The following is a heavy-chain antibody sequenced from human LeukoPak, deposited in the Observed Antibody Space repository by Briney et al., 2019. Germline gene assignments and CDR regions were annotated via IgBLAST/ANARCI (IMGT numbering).Heavy chain of an antibody. CDR2: IYYSGST. Sequence: SETLSLTCTVSGGSISSYYWSWIRQPPGKGLEWIGYIYYSGSTNYNPSLKSRVTISVDTSKNQFSLKLSSVTAADTAVYYCARDPRYCSSTSCYPVGWFDPWGQGTLVTVSS. V-gene: IGHV4-59*01. CDR1: GGSISSYY. D-gene: IGHD2-2*01. CDR3: ARDPRYCSSTSCYPVGWFDP. J-gene: IGHJ5*02.